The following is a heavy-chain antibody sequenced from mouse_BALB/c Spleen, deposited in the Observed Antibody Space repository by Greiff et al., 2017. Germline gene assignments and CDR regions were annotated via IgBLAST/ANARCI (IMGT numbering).Heavy chain of an antibody. CDR3: ARRGDGYYCWYFDV. Sequence: EVKLMESGGGLVQPGGSRKLSCAASGFTFSSFGMHWVRQAPEKGLEWVAYISSGSSTIYYADTVKGRFTISRDNPKNTLFLQMTSLRSEDTAMYYCARRGDGYYCWYFDVWGAGTTVTVSS. V-gene: IGHV5-17*02. D-gene: IGHD2-3*01. CDR1: GFTFSSFG. J-gene: IGHJ1*01. CDR2: ISSGSSTI.